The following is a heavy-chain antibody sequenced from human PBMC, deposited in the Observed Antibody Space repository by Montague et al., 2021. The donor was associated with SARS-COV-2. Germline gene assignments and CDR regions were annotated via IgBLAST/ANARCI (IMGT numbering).Heavy chain of an antibody. D-gene: IGHD4/OR15-4a*01. Sequence: SETLSLTCTVSGGSISSRLYYWGWIGQPPGKGLEWIGTSDHSGITYYSPSLKSRVTISLDTSKNQFSLNLDSVTASDTAMYYCARVISAVAGANFYFDYWGQGTLVTVSS. CDR2: SDHSGIT. V-gene: IGHV4-39*07. CDR3: ARVISAVAGANFYFDY. CDR1: GGSISSRLYY. J-gene: IGHJ4*02.